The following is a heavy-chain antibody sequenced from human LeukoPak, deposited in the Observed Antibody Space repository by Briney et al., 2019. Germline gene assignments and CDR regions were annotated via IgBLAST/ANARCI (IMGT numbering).Heavy chain of an antibody. CDR3: ARDMVGLAANGNWFDP. J-gene: IGHJ5*02. Sequence: ASVNVSCKASGYTFSSYGISWVRQAPGQGLEWMGWIATYNGNSKYAQKVQGRVTMTTDTSTTTAYMELRTLRSDDTAVYYCARDMVGLAANGNWFDPWGQGTLVTVSS. D-gene: IGHD6-13*01. CDR1: GYTFSSYG. CDR2: IATYNGNS. V-gene: IGHV1-18*01.